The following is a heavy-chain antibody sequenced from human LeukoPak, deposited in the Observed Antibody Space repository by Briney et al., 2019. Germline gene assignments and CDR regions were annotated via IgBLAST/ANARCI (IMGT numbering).Heavy chain of an antibody. D-gene: IGHD1-26*01. CDR3: ARSLVVGATYPYH. CDR2: INPSGGST. V-gene: IGHV1-46*01. J-gene: IGHJ5*02. CDR1: GYSFTSYY. Sequence: WASVKVSCKASGYSFTSYYLHWVRQAPGQGLEWMGIINPSGGSTSYAQKFQGRVTMTRDMSTSTVYMELSSLTSEDTAVYYCARSLVVGATYPYHWGQGTLVTVSS.